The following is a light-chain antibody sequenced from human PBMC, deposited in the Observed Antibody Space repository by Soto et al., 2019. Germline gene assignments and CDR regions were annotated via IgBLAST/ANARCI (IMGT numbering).Light chain of an antibody. CDR1: QSLVYSDGDTY. CDR3: MQETTRPPP. V-gene: IGKV2-30*01. J-gene: IGKJ4*01. CDR2: KVS. Sequence: DVVMTQSPLSLPVTLGQPASISCRSSQSLVYSDGDTYLSWFQQRPGQSPRRLIYKVSKRDSGIPDKFSGRGVGTYFPTKNRRVGAGDFGIYLRMQETTRPPPFGGGTKGEIK.